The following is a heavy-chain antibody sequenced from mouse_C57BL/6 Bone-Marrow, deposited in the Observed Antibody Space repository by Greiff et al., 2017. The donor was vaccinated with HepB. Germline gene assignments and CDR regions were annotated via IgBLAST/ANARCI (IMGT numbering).Heavy chain of an antibody. CDR1: GYTFTSYW. D-gene: IGHD1-1*01. CDR3: ARRRGPTVVPYCDY. Sequence: VQLQQPGAELVMPGASVKLSCKASGYTFTSYWMHWVKQRPGQGLEWIGEIDPSDSYTNYNQKFKGKSTLTVDKSSSTAYMQLSSLTSEDSAVYYCARRRGPTVVPYCDYWGQGTTLTVSS. J-gene: IGHJ2*01. V-gene: IGHV1-69*01. CDR2: IDPSDSYT.